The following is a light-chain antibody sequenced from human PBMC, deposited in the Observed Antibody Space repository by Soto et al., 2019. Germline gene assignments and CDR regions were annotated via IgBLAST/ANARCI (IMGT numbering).Light chain of an antibody. CDR1: QSISSSY. V-gene: IGKV3-20*01. Sequence: EIVLTQSPGTLSLSPGEGGTLSCRASQSISSSYLAWYQQKPGQSLRPLIYPASSRATGIPDRFSGSGSGTDFTLTISRLEPEDFAVYYCQLYGGSHMFSFGQGTKLEIK. J-gene: IGKJ2*01. CDR2: PAS. CDR3: QLYGGSHMFS.